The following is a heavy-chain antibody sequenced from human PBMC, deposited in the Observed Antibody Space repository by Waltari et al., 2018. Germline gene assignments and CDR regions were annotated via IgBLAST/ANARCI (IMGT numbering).Heavy chain of an antibody. Sequence: EVQLLESGGGFVQPGASLRLSCAASGFTFKNDVMNWVRQAPGKGLEWVASVYSAGRATYYSDSVKGRFSISRDNSKNTLYLQMNSLRAEDTAVYYCAKGATAGIRWFDPWGQGTLVTVSS. CDR3: AKGATAGIRWFDP. J-gene: IGHJ5*02. CDR2: VYSAGRAT. D-gene: IGHD6-13*01. V-gene: IGHV3-23*03. CDR1: GFTFKNDV.